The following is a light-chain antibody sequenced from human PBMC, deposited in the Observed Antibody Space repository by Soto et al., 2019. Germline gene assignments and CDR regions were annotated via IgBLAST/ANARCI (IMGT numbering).Light chain of an antibody. J-gene: IGLJ1*01. CDR1: GGSITSGY. V-gene: IGLV6-57*03. CDR2: EDN. CDR3: QSYHSSYPYV. Sequence: NFMLTQPHSVSEYPGKTVTISCTRSGGSITSGYVQWYQQRPGSAPTTVIYEDNQRPSGVPDRFSGSIDSSSNSASLTISGLKTEDEADYYCQSYHSSYPYVFGTGTKVTVL.